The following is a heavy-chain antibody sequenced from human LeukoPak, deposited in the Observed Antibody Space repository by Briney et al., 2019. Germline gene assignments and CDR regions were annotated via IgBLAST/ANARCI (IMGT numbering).Heavy chain of an antibody. CDR1: GFTSGISW. CDR3: ARSAR. J-gene: IGHJ4*02. CDR2: INQDGSAQ. Sequence: TGGSLSLSCAASGFTSGISWMSWVRQAPWKGLEWVANINQDGSAQYYVDSVKGRFTISRDNAKSSLSLQMNSLRAEDTAVYYCARSARWGQGILVTVSS. V-gene: IGHV3-7*01.